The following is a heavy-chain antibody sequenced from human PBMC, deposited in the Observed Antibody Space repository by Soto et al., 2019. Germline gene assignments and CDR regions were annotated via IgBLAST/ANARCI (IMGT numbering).Heavy chain of an antibody. CDR2: IYWDDDK. CDR1: GFSLSTSGVG. J-gene: IGHJ1*01. CDR3: AHLTVTTLKNAEYFQH. V-gene: IGHV2-5*02. D-gene: IGHD4-17*01. Sequence: ESGPTLVNPTQTLTLTCTFSGFSLSTSGVGVGWIRQPPGKALEWLALIYWDDDKRYSPSLKSRLTITKDTSKNQVVLTMTNMDPVDTATYYCAHLTVTTLKNAEYFQHWGQGTLVTVSS.